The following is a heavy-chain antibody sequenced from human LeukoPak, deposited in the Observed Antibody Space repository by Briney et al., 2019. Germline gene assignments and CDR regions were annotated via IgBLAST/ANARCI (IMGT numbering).Heavy chain of an antibody. D-gene: IGHD6-25*01. J-gene: IGHJ4*02. V-gene: IGHV4-4*07. CDR2: IFTSGST. Sequence: SETLSLTCTVSGGSISGYYWSWIRQPAGKGLEWIGRIFTSGSTNYNPSLKSRVNMSVDTSKNQFSLKLSSMTAADTAVYYCARDSAGDRSFEYWGQGTLVTVSS. CDR3: ARDSAGDRSFEY. CDR1: GGSISGYY.